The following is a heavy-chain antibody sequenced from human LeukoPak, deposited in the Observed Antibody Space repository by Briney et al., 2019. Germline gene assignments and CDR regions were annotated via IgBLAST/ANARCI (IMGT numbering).Heavy chain of an antibody. D-gene: IGHD4-17*01. Sequence: SETLSLTCAVYGGSFSGYYWSWIRQPPGKGLEWIGEINHRGSTNYNPSLKSRVTISVDTSKNQFSLKLSSVTAADTAVYYCARVDLPSDYGQDYWGQGTLVTVSS. V-gene: IGHV4-34*01. CDR3: ARVDLPSDYGQDY. CDR2: INHRGST. CDR1: GGSFSGYY. J-gene: IGHJ4*02.